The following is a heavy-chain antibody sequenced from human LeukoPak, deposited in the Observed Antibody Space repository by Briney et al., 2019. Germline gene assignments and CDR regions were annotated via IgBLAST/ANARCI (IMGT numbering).Heavy chain of an antibody. CDR1: GYTFTDYY. Sequence: ASVKVSCTASGYTFTDYYLNWVRQAPGQGFEWMGWINPNSGDTNYAQKFQGRVTMTRDTSISTAHMEMSRLRSDDAAVYYCARANFLYCSSTTCLFDYWGQGTLVTVSS. J-gene: IGHJ4*02. CDR3: ARANFLYCSSTTCLFDY. CDR2: INPNSGDT. D-gene: IGHD2-2*01. V-gene: IGHV1-2*02.